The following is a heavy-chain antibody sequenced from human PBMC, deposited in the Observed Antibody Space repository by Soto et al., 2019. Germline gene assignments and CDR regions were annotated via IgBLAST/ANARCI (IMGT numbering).Heavy chain of an antibody. CDR1: GSIFIGYG. CDR3: AKSRYSFDY. Sequence: GGSLRLSCVVPGSIFIGYGMHWVRQAPGKGLEWVAVIWRDGSDINYAGSVKGRFTISRDNSENSLYLQMSSLRAEDTAVYYCAKSRYSFDYWGQGTLVTVSS. D-gene: IGHD1-1*01. J-gene: IGHJ4*02. CDR2: IWRDGSDI. V-gene: IGHV3-33*03.